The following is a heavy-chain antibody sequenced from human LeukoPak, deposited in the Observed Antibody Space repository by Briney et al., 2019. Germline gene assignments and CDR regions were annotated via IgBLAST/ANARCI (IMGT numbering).Heavy chain of an antibody. CDR3: AREAGSSWYYYYGMDV. CDR2: VKQDGSEK. J-gene: IGHJ6*02. D-gene: IGHD6-13*01. CDR1: GFTFSSYW. V-gene: IGHV3-7*03. Sequence: GGSLRLSCAASGFTFSSYWMSWVRQAPGKGLEWVANVKQDGSEKYYVDSVKGRFTISRDNAKNSLYLQMNSLRAEDTAVYYCAREAGSSWYYYYGMDVWGQGTTVTVSS.